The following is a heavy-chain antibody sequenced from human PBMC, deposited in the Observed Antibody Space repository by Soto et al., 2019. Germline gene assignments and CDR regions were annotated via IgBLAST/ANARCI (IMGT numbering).Heavy chain of an antibody. CDR1: GFALTALS. CDR3: ASSNYNYAMDV. J-gene: IGHJ6*02. D-gene: IGHD4-4*01. Sequence: TSVKVSCKVSGFALTALSMHWVRQAPGKGLEWMGRFDPEDGERVYAQKFQGRVTMTEDTSTDTAYMELSSLRSADTALYYCASSNYNYAMDVWGQGTTVTVSS. V-gene: IGHV1-24*01. CDR2: FDPEDGER.